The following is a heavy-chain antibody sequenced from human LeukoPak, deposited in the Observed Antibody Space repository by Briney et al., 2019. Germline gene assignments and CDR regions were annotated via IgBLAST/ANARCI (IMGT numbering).Heavy chain of an antibody. J-gene: IGHJ4*02. CDR2: INPNSGGT. Sequence: ASVKVSCKASGYTFTGYYMHWVRQAPGQGLEWMGWINPNSGGTNYAQKFQGRVTMTRGTSINTAYMELSRLRSDDTALYFCTRAASGTYSFDYWGQGALVTVSS. CDR1: GYTFTGYY. V-gene: IGHV1-2*02. CDR3: TRAASGTYSFDY. D-gene: IGHD6-13*01.